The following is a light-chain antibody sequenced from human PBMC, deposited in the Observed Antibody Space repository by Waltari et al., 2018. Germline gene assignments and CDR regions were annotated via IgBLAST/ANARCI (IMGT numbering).Light chain of an antibody. CDR3: QQYNTYSWT. CDR2: KAS. CDR1: QRVRTY. J-gene: IGKJ1*01. Sequence: IHLTQSPSTLSASVGDRDTINCRASQRVRTYLAWYQQKPGKVPKLLIYKASTLETGVPSRFSGSGSETEFTLTIASLQPDDFGTYYCQQYNTYSWT. V-gene: IGKV1-5*03.